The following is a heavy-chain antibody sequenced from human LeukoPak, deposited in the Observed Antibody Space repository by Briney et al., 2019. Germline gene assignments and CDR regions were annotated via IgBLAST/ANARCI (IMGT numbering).Heavy chain of an antibody. Sequence: SETLSLTCTVSGGSISSSSYYWGWIRQPRGKGLEWIESIYYSGSTYYNPSLKSRVTISVDTSKNQFSLKLSSVTAADTAVYYCARRPLDSSGWEAPYWYFDLWGRGTLVTVSS. CDR1: GGSISSSSYY. V-gene: IGHV4-39*01. D-gene: IGHD6-19*01. J-gene: IGHJ2*01. CDR2: IYYSGST. CDR3: ARRPLDSSGWEAPYWYFDL.